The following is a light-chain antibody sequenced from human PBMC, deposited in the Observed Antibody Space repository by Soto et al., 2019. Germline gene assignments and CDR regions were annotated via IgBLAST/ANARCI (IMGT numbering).Light chain of an antibody. V-gene: IGLV2-8*01. J-gene: IGLJ1*01. CDR3: SSYAGRTLYV. Sequence: QSALTQPPSASGSPGQSVTISCTGTSSDVGGYNYVSWYQQHPGKAPKLLIHEVSKRPSGVTDRFSGSKSDNTASLTVSGLQPEDEADYYCSSYAGRTLYVFGTGTKVTVL. CDR1: SSDVGGYNY. CDR2: EVS.